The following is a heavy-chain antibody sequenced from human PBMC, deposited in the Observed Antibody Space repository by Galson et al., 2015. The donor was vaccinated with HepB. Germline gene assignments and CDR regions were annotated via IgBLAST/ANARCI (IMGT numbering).Heavy chain of an antibody. Sequence: SLRLSCAASGFTFSSYTMNWVRQAPGKGLEWVSATSGSGGSTYYADSVKGRFSISRDNSKNTLFLQMNSLRPEDTAVYYYAKGLLQYDFWARHDAFDIWGQGTMVTVSS. CDR2: TSGSGGST. V-gene: IGHV3-23*01. CDR3: AKGLLQYDFWARHDAFDI. CDR1: GFTFSSYT. J-gene: IGHJ3*02. D-gene: IGHD3-3*01.